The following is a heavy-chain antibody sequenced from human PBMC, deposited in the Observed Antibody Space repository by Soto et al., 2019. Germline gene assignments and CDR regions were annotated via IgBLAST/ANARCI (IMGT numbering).Heavy chain of an antibody. D-gene: IGHD2-2*01. CDR3: ARYCSSTSCPGHYYYYGMDV. CDR1: GGTFSSYA. CDR2: IIPIFGTA. J-gene: IGHJ6*02. Sequence: QVQLVQSGAEVKKPGSSVKVSCKASGGTFSSYAISWVRQAPGQGLEWMGGIIPIFGTANYAQKFQGRVTITADESTSTAYMELSSLRSEDTAVYYCARYCSSTSCPGHYYYYGMDVWGQGTTVTVSS. V-gene: IGHV1-69*01.